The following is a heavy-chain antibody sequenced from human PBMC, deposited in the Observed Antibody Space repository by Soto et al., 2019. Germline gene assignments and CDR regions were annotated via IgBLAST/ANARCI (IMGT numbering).Heavy chain of an antibody. V-gene: IGHV1-69*06. CDR2: IIPLFGTA. Sequence: QVQLVQSGAEVKKPGSSVRVSCKASGGTFNSYAISWVRQAPGQGLEWMGGIIPLFGTANYAQKFQGRATMTADRSTGTVYMELSSLTSEDTAVYYCARGEAIAIYGMDVWGQGTTVTVSS. J-gene: IGHJ6*02. CDR3: ARGEAIAIYGMDV. CDR1: GGTFNSYA.